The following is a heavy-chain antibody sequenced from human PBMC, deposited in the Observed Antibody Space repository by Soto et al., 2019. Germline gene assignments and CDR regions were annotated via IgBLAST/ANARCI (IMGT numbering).Heavy chain of an antibody. CDR1: GIPFNNYW. J-gene: IGHJ4*02. Sequence: PGGSLRLSCAASGIPFNNYWMHWIRQAPGKGLVWVSHINTVATIINYGDSVKGRFTISRDNAENTLYLQMNSLGVEDTATHYCATDDGRGRRYWGQGTLVTVSS. CDR2: INTVATII. D-gene: IGHD3-16*01. CDR3: ATDDGRGRRY. V-gene: IGHV3-74*01.